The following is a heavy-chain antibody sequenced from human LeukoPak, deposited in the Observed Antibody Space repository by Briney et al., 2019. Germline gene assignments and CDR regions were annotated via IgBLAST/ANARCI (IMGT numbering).Heavy chain of an antibody. V-gene: IGHV4-34*01. CDR2: INHSGST. CDR3: ARTNRGIQLWRRYYFDY. D-gene: IGHD5-18*01. J-gene: IGHJ4*02. CDR1: GGSFSGYY. Sequence: KTSETLSLTCAVYGGSFSGYYWSWIRQPPGKGLEWIGEINHSGSTNCNPSLKSRVTISVDTSKNQFSLKLSSVTAADTAVYYCARTNRGIQLWRRYYFDYWGQGTLVTVSS.